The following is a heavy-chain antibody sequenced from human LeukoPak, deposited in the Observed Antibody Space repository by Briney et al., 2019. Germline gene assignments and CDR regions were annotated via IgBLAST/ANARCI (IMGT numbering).Heavy chain of an antibody. CDR3: ARVKEDYGSGSYSYMDV. V-gene: IGHV1-8*01. Sequence: ASVKVSCTASGYTFTSYDINWVRRATGQGLEWMGWMNPNSGNTGYAQKFQGRVTMTRNTSISTAYMELSSLRSEDTAVYYCARVKEDYGSGSYSYMDVWGKGPTVTVSS. D-gene: IGHD3-10*01. J-gene: IGHJ6*03. CDR2: MNPNSGNT. CDR1: GYTFTSYD.